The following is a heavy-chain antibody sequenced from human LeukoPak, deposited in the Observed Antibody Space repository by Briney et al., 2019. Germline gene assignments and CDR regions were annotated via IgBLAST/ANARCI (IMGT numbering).Heavy chain of an antibody. V-gene: IGHV4-4*07. CDR1: SGSISGYY. CDR3: ARESGMERDDAFDF. Sequence: SETLSLTCSVSSGSISGYYWTWIRQPAGKGLEWIGRIYTSGSTNYNPSLKSRVTMSIDTSKNQFSLKLSSVTAADTAVYYCARESGMERDDAFDFWGQGTIVTVSS. J-gene: IGHJ3*01. D-gene: IGHD3-3*01. CDR2: IYTSGST.